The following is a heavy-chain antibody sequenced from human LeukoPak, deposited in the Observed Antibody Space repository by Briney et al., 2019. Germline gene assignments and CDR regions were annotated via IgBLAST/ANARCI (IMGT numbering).Heavy chain of an antibody. CDR1: GFTFSSYA. V-gene: IGHV3-23*01. Sequence: GGSLRLSCAASGFTFSSYAMSWVRQAPGKGLEWVSAISGSGGSTYYADSVKGRFTISRDNSKNTLYLQMNSLRAEDTAVYYCAKAMYGSGSFSYYYYGMDVWGRGTTVTVSS. J-gene: IGHJ6*02. CDR2: ISGSGGST. D-gene: IGHD3-10*01. CDR3: AKAMYGSGSFSYYYYGMDV.